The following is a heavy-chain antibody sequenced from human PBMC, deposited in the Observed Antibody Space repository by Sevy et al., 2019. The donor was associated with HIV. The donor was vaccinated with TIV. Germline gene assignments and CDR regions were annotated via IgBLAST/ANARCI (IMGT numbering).Heavy chain of an antibody. J-gene: IGHJ4*02. CDR2: IYYSGST. Sequence: SETLSLTCTVSGGSISSGDYYWSWIRQPPGKGLEWIGYIYYSGSTYYNPSLKSRVTISVDTSKNQFSLKLSSVTAADTAVYYCPRGGLRFKGAFDYWGQGTLVTVSS. V-gene: IGHV4-30-4*01. CDR3: PRGGLRFKGAFDY. D-gene: IGHD3-3*01. CDR1: GGSISSGDYY.